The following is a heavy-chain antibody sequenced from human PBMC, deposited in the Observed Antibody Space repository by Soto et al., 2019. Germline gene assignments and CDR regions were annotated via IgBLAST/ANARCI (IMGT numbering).Heavy chain of an antibody. CDR2: IWYDGSNK. CDR3: ARDFFEGSSWPFDY. Sequence: GGSLRLSCAASGFTFSSYCMHWVRQAPGKGLEWVAVIWYDGSNKYYADSVKGRFTISRDNSKNTLYLQMNSLRAEDTAVYYCARDFFEGSSWPFDYWGQGTLVTVSS. D-gene: IGHD6-13*01. V-gene: IGHV3-33*01. CDR1: GFTFSSYC. J-gene: IGHJ4*02.